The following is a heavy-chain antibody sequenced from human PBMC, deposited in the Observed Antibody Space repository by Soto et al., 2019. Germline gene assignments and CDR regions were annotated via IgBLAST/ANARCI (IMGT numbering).Heavy chain of an antibody. CDR3: AGSPHIVVVTAWGMGPYFDY. CDR1: GSTFTSSG. CDR2: ISAYNGNT. Sequence: APVNRSRKASGSTFTSSGISWVRQAPGQGHERMGWISAYNGNTNYAQKLQGRVTMTTDTSTSTAYMELRSLRSDDTAVYYCAGSPHIVVVTAWGMGPYFDYWGRG. J-gene: IGHJ4*02. V-gene: IGHV1-18*01. D-gene: IGHD2-21*02.